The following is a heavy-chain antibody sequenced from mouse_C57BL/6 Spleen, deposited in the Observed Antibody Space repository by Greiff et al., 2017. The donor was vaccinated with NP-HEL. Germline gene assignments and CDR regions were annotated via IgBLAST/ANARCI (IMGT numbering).Heavy chain of an antibody. CDR3: AYHYYGSSPWFAY. CDR2: ISGGGGNT. CDR1: GFTFSSYT. D-gene: IGHD1-1*01. J-gene: IGHJ3*01. V-gene: IGHV5-9*01. Sequence: EVQVVESGGGLVKPGGSLKLSCAASGFTFSSYTMSWVRQTPEKRLEWVATISGGGGNTYYPDSVKGRFTISRDNAKITLYLQMSSLRSEDTALYYCAYHYYGSSPWFAYWGQGTLVTVSA.